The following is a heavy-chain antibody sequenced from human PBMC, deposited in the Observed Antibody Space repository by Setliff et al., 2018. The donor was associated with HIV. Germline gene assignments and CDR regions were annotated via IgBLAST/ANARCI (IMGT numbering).Heavy chain of an antibody. CDR2: VHSNGFK. CDR1: GGSISRGNHF. CDR3: ARGVVGSYYDYVNIYYHDYIDL. J-gene: IGHJ6*03. V-gene: IGHV4-61*09. D-gene: IGHD2-15*01. Sequence: PSETLSLTCTVSGGSISRGNHFWTWIRQPAGKGLEWIGHVHSNGFKNYNSSLESRVDISVDTSKNQISLKVDSVTAADTAMYFCARGVVGSYYDYVNIYYHDYIDLWGKGTTVTVSS.